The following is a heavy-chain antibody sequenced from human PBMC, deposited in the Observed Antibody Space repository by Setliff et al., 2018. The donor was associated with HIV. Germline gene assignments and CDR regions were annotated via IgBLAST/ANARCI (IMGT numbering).Heavy chain of an antibody. D-gene: IGHD6-13*01. Sequence: GASVKVSCKASGYKFINYGITWVRQAPGQGLEWVGWISVYNGNTKFAQKFEGRVTLTTDTSTNTAYMEMRSLISDDTAIYYCAREGHVATPGSSEFDPWGQGTLVTVSS. CDR3: AREGHVATPGSSEFDP. CDR2: ISVYNGNT. CDR1: GYKFINYG. V-gene: IGHV1-18*01. J-gene: IGHJ5*02.